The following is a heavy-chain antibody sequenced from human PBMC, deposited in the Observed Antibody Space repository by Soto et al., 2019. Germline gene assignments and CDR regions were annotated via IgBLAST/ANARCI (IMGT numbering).Heavy chain of an antibody. V-gene: IGHV1-69*12. CDR1: GGTFSSYA. CDR3: ARDLEVTINRGYFQH. J-gene: IGHJ1*01. CDR2: IIPIFGTA. D-gene: IGHD1-1*01. Sequence: QVQLVQSGAEVKKPGSSVKVSCKASGGTFSSYAISWVRQAPGQGLEWMGGIIPIFGTANYAQKFQGRVTIXXAXSTXTAYMELSSLRSEDTAVYYCARDLEVTINRGYFQHWGQGTLVTVSS.